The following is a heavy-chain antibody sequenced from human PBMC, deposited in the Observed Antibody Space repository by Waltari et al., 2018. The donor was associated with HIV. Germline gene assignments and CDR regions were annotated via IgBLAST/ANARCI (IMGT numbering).Heavy chain of an antibody. D-gene: IGHD5-18*01. CDR1: GGSISSSSYY. Sequence: QLQLQESGPGLVKPSETLSLTCTVSGGSISSSSYYWGWIRQPPGKGLEWIGSIYYSGSTYDDPALRGRVNISVDTSKNQFSLKLSSVTAADTAVYYCARVQTGVDTAMVNRYFDLWGRGTLVTVSS. V-gene: IGHV4-39*01. CDR3: ARVQTGVDTAMVNRYFDL. J-gene: IGHJ2*01. CDR2: IYYSGST.